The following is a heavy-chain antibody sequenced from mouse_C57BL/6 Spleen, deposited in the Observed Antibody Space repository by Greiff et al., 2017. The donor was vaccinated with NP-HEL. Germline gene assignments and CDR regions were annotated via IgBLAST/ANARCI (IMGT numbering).Heavy chain of an antibody. V-gene: IGHV1-7*01. D-gene: IGHD1-1*01. CDR3: AGHYYGSSPSEYFDV. Sequence: VQLQQSGAELAKPGSSVKLSCKASGYTFTSYWMHWVKQRPGQGLEWIGYINPSSGYTKYNQKFKDKATLTADKSSSTAYMQLSSLTYEDSAVYYCAGHYYGSSPSEYFDVWGTGTTVTVSS. CDR2: INPSSGYT. CDR1: GYTFTSYW. J-gene: IGHJ1*03.